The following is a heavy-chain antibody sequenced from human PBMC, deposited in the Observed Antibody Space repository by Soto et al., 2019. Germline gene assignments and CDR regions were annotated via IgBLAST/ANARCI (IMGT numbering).Heavy chain of an antibody. D-gene: IGHD3-9*01. CDR2: VNHSEST. Sequence: SETLSLPCSVYGWSFRGYYWIWIRQPPGKGLEWIGEVNHSESTNYNPSLKSRVTISVDTSKNQFSLKLSSVTAADTAVYYCARGWSGLVIIRFDPWGQGTLVTV. CDR1: GWSFRGYY. CDR3: ARGWSGLVIIRFDP. J-gene: IGHJ5*02. V-gene: IGHV4-34*01.